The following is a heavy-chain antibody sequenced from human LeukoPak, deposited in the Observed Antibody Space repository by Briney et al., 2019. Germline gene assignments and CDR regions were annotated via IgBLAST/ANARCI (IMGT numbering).Heavy chain of an antibody. J-gene: IGHJ4*02. CDR2: ISSSSSYI. CDR3: ARAVLWFGEGRYYFDY. Sequence: GGSLRLSCAASGFTFSSYAMSWVRQAPGKGLEWVSSISSSSSYIYYADSVKGRFTISRDNAKNSLYLQMNSLRAEDTAVYYCARAVLWFGEGRYYFDYWGQGTLVTVSS. CDR1: GFTFSSYA. D-gene: IGHD3-10*01. V-gene: IGHV3-21*01.